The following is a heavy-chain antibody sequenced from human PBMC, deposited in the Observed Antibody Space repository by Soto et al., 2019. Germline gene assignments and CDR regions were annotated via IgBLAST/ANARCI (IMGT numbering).Heavy chain of an antibody. CDR1: GGTFNTYA. CDR3: AREVHVPTPALVY. V-gene: IGHV1-69*19. Sequence: QVQLVQSGAEMKKPGSSVKVSCQSSGGTFNTYAMNWVRQAPGQGPEWMGDISPMFGAANYAPKFQGRVTITADESTGTSYMQLSSWTSEDTGLYFCAREVHVPTPALVYWGQGTLVPVSS. CDR2: ISPMFGAA. D-gene: IGHD3-10*02. J-gene: IGHJ4*02.